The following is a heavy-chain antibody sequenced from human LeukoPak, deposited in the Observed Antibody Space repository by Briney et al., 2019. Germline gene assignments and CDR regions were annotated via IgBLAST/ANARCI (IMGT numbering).Heavy chain of an antibody. CDR1: GDSISRSSYY. J-gene: IGHJ4*02. CDR3: ARDGTAMAI. Sequence: SETLSLTCTVSGDSISRSSYYWGWIRQSPGKGLEWIGNIYYSGSTYYNSSLRSRVTISVDTSKNQFSLKLSSVTAADTAVYYCARDGTAMAIWGQGTLVTVSS. D-gene: IGHD5-18*01. V-gene: IGHV4-39*01. CDR2: IYYSGST.